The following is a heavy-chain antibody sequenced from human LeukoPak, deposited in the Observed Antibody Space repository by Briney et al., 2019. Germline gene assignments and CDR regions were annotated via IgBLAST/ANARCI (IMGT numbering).Heavy chain of an antibody. CDR1: GFTFNDYG. Sequence: GGSLRLSCAASGFTFNDYGMSWVRQAPGRGLEWVSGINWNGGSTAYADPVRGRFTISRDNAKNSLFLQMNSLRAEDTAVYYCARVLRYCSGGNCYSGGLGYMDVWGKGTTVTISS. CDR2: INWNGGST. V-gene: IGHV3-20*04. J-gene: IGHJ6*03. CDR3: ARVLRYCSGGNCYSGGLGYMDV. D-gene: IGHD2-15*01.